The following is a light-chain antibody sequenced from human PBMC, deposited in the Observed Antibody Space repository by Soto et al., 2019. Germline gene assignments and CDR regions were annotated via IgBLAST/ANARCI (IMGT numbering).Light chain of an antibody. CDR2: EVS. Sequence: QSVLTQSPSASGSPGQSVTISCTGTSSDVGGYNYVSWYQQHPGKAPKLMIYEVSNRPSGVSNRFSGSKSGNTASLTISGLQAEDEADYYCSSYTSSSTLYVFGTGTKVTVL. V-gene: IGLV2-14*01. J-gene: IGLJ1*01. CDR3: SSYTSSSTLYV. CDR1: SSDVGGYNY.